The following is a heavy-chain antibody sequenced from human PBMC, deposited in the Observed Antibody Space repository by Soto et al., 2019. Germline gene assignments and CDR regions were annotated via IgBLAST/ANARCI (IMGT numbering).Heavy chain of an antibody. CDR2: ISGSGGST. CDR1: GFTFSSYA. J-gene: IGHJ3*02. V-gene: IGHV3-23*01. Sequence: LRLSCAASGFTFSSYAMSWVRQAPGKGLEWVSAISGSGGSTYYADSVKGRFTISRDNSKNTLYLQMNSLRAEDTAVYYCAKLGIRYFDWAGDAFDIWGQGTMVTVSS. CDR3: AKLGIRYFDWAGDAFDI. D-gene: IGHD3-9*01.